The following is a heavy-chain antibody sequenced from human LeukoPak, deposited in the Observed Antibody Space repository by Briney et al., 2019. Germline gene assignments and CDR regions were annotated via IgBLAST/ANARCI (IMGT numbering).Heavy chain of an antibody. J-gene: IGHJ4*02. CDR2: INPNSGGT. Sequence: WASVKVSCKASGYTFTGYYMHWVRQAPGQGLEWMGWINPNSGGTNYTQKFQGWVTMTRDTSISTAYMELSRLRSDDTAVYYCARGVYDSSGYYYGYFDNWGQGTLVTVSS. V-gene: IGHV1-2*04. CDR3: ARGVYDSSGYYYGYFDN. CDR1: GYTFTGYY. D-gene: IGHD3-22*01.